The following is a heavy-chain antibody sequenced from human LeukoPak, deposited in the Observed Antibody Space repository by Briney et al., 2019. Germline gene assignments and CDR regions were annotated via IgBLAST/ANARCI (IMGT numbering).Heavy chain of an antibody. V-gene: IGHV4-39*02. CDR2: IYYSGST. Sequence: SETLSLTCTVSGGSISSSSYYWGWIRQPPGTGLEWIGSIYYSGSTYYNPSLKSRVTISVDTSKNHFSLKLSSVTAADTAVYYCARAYCSSTSCYMGAFDIWGQGTMVTVSS. CDR3: ARAYCSSTSCYMGAFDI. D-gene: IGHD2-2*02. J-gene: IGHJ3*02. CDR1: GGSISSSSYY.